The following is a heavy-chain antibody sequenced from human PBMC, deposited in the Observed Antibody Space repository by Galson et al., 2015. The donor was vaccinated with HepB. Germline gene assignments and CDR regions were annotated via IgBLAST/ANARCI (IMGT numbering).Heavy chain of an antibody. Sequence: SLRLSCAASGFTFSAYSMNWVRQAPGKGLEWVSSISSSSSYIYYADSVKGRFTISRDNAKNSLFLQMNSLRAEDTAVYYCARAEYYYDSRSIWGQGTMVTVSS. CDR3: ARAEYYYDSRSI. D-gene: IGHD3-22*01. CDR1: GFTFSAYS. V-gene: IGHV3-21*01. CDR2: ISSSSSYI. J-gene: IGHJ3*02.